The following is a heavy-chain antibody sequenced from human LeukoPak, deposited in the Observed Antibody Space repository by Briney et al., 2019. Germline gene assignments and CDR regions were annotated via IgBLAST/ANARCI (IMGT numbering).Heavy chain of an antibody. D-gene: IGHD3-22*01. J-gene: IGHJ4*02. CDR2: IYHSGST. Sequence: PSQTLSLTCAVSGGSTSSGGYSWSWIRQPPGKGLEGIEYIYHSGSTYYNPSLKSRVTISVDSSKNQFSLKLSSVTAADTAVYYCARVHSSGPFDYWGQGTLVTVSS. CDR3: ARVHSSGPFDY. V-gene: IGHV4-30-2*01. CDR1: GGSTSSGGYS.